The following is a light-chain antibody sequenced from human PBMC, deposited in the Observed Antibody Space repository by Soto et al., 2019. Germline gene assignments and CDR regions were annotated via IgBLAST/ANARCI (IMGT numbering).Light chain of an antibody. Sequence: ELVLTQSPATLSLSPGERATLSCRASQSVVTYLAWYQQKPGQAPRLLIYDASNRATGIPARFSGSGSVTDFTLTISSLEPEDFAVYYCQQRSNWPPLTFGGGTKVEIK. CDR3: QQRSNWPPLT. J-gene: IGKJ4*01. V-gene: IGKV3-11*01. CDR1: QSVVTY. CDR2: DAS.